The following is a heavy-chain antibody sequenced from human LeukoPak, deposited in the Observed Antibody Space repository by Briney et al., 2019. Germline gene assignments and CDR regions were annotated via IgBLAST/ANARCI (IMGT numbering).Heavy chain of an antibody. CDR1: GFTFSNAW. J-gene: IGHJ6*02. CDR2: IKSKTDGGTT. D-gene: IGHD2-15*01. V-gene: IGHV3-15*07. CDR3: ASPKVGNYYGMDV. Sequence: PGGSLRLSCAASGFTFSNAWMNWVRQAPGKGLEWVGRIKSKTDGGTTDYAAPVKGRFTISRDDSKNTLYLQMNSLRAEDTAVYYCASPKVGNYYGMDVWGQGTTVTVSS.